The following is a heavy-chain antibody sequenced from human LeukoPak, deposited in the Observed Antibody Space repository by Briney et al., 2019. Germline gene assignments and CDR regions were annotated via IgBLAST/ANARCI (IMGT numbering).Heavy chain of an antibody. D-gene: IGHD6-19*01. J-gene: IGHJ4*02. CDR3: ATRGSGRYYFDH. Sequence: PGGSLKLSCTASGFSFNSYSMAWVRQAPGKGLEWVSGISASGHSTNHADSVRGRFTITRDSSENTLLLQMARLTADDTAVYYCATRGSGRYYFDHWGQGALVTVSS. CDR1: GFSFNSYS. V-gene: IGHV3-23*01. CDR2: ISASGHST.